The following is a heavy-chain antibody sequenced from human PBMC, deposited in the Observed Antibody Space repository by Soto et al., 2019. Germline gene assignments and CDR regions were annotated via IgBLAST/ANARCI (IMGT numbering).Heavy chain of an antibody. CDR3: ARVPGP. V-gene: IGHV4-30-2*01. CDR1: CGSISSGGYS. CDR2: IYHSGST. J-gene: IGHJ5*02. Sequence: SETLSLPCAVFCGSISSGGYSWSWIRQPPGKGLEWIGYIYHSGSTYYNPSLKSRVTISVDRSKNQFSLKLSSVTAADTAVYYCARVPGPWGQGTLVTV.